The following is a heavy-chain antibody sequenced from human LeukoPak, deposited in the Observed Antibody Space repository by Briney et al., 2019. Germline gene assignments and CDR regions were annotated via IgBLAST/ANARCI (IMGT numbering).Heavy chain of an antibody. CDR1: GCSITGYH. Sequence: PSETLSLTCTVSGCSITGYHWTWIRQPPGKGLEWIGYIDYSGSTNYNPSFKSRVTMSVDTSKNQFSLKLSSVTAADTAVYLCARHGGSWTFDYWGQGTLVTVSS. CDR2: IDYSGST. CDR3: ARHGGSWTFDY. D-gene: IGHD6-13*01. J-gene: IGHJ4*02. V-gene: IGHV4-59*08.